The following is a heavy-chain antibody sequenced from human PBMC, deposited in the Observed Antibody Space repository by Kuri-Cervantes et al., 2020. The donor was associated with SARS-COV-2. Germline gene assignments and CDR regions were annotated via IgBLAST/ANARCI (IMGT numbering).Heavy chain of an antibody. J-gene: IGHJ5*02. Sequence: GESLKISCAASGFTVSSNYMSWVRQAPGKGLEWVSKISNDVSTVHYADSVKGRFTISRDNTENSLYLQMNSLRVEDTAVFFCARNSYTWTQFDPWGQGTLVTVSS. V-gene: IGHV3-11*04. CDR2: ISNDVSTV. D-gene: IGHD3-16*01. CDR1: GFTVSSNY. CDR3: ARNSYTWTQFDP.